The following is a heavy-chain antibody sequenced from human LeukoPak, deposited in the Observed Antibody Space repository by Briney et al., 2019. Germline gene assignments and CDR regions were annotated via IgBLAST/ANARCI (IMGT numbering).Heavy chain of an antibody. CDR2: MNPNSGNT. CDR3: ARDYYGSKSSSFDP. D-gene: IGHD3-10*01. J-gene: IGHJ5*02. CDR1: GYTFTNYA. Sequence: ASVKVSCKTSGYTFTNYAISWVRQAPGQGLEWMGWMNPNSGNTGYAQNFQGRVTMTRDTSIDTAYMELTSLRYEDTAVYYCARDYYGSKSSSFDPWGQGTLVTVSS. V-gene: IGHV1-8*02.